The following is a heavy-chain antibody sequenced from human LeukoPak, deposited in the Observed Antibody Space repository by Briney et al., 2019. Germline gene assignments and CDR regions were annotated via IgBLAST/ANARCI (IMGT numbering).Heavy chain of an antibody. CDR3: VRGSSWNWFDP. Sequence: SETLSLTCTVSGGSISSYYWSWIRQPPGKGLEWIGYIYYSGSTNYNPSPKSRVTISVDTSKNQFSLKLSSVTAADTAVYYCVRGSSWNWFDPWGQGTLVTVSS. CDR2: IYYSGST. CDR1: GGSISSYY. D-gene: IGHD6-13*01. V-gene: IGHV4-59*08. J-gene: IGHJ5*02.